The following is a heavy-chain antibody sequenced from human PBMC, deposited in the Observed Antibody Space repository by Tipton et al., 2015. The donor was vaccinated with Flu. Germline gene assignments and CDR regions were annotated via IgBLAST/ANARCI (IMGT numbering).Heavy chain of an antibody. CDR3: AREGPSDYGMDV. J-gene: IGHJ6*02. V-gene: IGHV3-33*01. CDR1: GFTFGSYG. Sequence: SLRLSCAASGFTFGSYGMHWVRQAPGKGLEWVAYLWYDGGNVHYGDSVKGRFTTSRDNSKNTVYLQMTSLRVEDTAVYFCAREGPSDYGMDVWGQGTTVTVS. CDR2: LWYDGGNV.